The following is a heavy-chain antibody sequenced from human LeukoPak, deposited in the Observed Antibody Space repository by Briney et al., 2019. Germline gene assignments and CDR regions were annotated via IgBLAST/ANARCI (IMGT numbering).Heavy chain of an antibody. Sequence: GRSLRLSCAASGFTFSSYGMHWVRQAPGKGLEWVAVIWYDGSNKYYADSVKGRFTISRDNSKNTLYLQMNSLRAEDTAVYYCARDVGIAAAGDAFDIWGQGTMVTVSS. V-gene: IGHV3-30*19. CDR3: ARDVGIAAAGDAFDI. J-gene: IGHJ3*02. D-gene: IGHD6-13*01. CDR1: GFTFSSYG. CDR2: IWYDGSNK.